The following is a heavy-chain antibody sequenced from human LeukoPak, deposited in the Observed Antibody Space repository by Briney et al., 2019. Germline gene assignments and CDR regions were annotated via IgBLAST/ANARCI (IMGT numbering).Heavy chain of an antibody. CDR3: ATHDYGDYDAFDI. D-gene: IGHD4-17*01. CDR2: MNPNSGNT. V-gene: IGHV1-8*01. CDR1: GYTFTSYD. Sequence: ASVKVSCKASGYTFTSYDINWVRQATGQGLEWMGWMNPNSGNTGYAQKFQGRVTMTRNTSISTTYMELSSLRSEDTAVYYCATHDYGDYDAFDIRGQGTMVTVSS. J-gene: IGHJ3*02.